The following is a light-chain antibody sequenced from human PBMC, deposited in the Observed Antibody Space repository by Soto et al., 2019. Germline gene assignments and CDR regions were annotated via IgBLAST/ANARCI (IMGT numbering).Light chain of an antibody. V-gene: IGKV3-15*01. J-gene: IGKJ4*01. CDR1: PGLGDI. CDR2: DTS. Sequence: EVVPRKSPATLFVSPGEGATLSCRASPGLGDILSWYRHKPGQTPRLLIYDTSTRATGVPTRFSDSRSGAEFTLTIHSLQSEDFAVYYCQPYNVWALTFGGGTKLDIK. CDR3: QPYNVWALT.